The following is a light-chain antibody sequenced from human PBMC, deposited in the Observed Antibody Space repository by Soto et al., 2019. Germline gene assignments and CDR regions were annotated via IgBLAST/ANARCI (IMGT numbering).Light chain of an antibody. CDR2: GAS. J-gene: IGKJ1*01. CDR1: QSVRNY. V-gene: IGKV3-15*01. CDR3: QQYDNWPTT. Sequence: EIVMTQSPATLSVSPGERATLSCRASQSVRNYLAWYQQKPGQAPRLLIYGASTRATGIPARFSGSGSGTEFSLTICSLQSEDFAVYYCQQYDNWPTTFGQGTKV.